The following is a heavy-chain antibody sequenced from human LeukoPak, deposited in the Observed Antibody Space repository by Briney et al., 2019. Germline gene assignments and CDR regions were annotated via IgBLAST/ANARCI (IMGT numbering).Heavy chain of an antibody. V-gene: IGHV1-8*03. CDR3: ARGAAADFDY. Sequence: GASVKVSCKASGYVFTGYAMNWVRQAPGQGLEWMGWMNPNSGNTGYAQKFQGRVTITRNTSISTAYMELSSLRSEDTAVYYCARGAAADFDYWGQGTLVTVSS. CDR1: GYVFTGYA. CDR2: MNPNSGNT. D-gene: IGHD6-13*01. J-gene: IGHJ4*02.